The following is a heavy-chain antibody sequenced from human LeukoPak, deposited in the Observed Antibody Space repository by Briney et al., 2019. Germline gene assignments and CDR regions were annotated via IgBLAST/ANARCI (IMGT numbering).Heavy chain of an antibody. D-gene: IGHD5-24*01. CDR3: ARESGDGSNTV. CDR2: IYYSGST. Sequence: ASETLSLTCTVSGGSISSYYWSWIRQPPGKGLEWIGYIYYSGSTNYNPSLKSRVTISVDTSKNQFSLKLSSVTAADTAVYYCARESGDGSNTVWGQGTLVTVSS. V-gene: IGHV4-59*01. CDR1: GGSISSYY. J-gene: IGHJ4*02.